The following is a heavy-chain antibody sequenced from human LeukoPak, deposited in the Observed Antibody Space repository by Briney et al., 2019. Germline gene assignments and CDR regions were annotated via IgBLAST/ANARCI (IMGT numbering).Heavy chain of an antibody. J-gene: IGHJ6*03. Sequence: ASVKVSCKASGYTFTSYYMHWVRQAPGQGLEWMGIINPSGGSTSYAQKFQGRVTMTRDMSTSTVYMELSSLRSEDTAVYYCAREIYSSSWYESPCMDVWGKGTTVTVSS. CDR2: INPSGGST. V-gene: IGHV1-46*01. D-gene: IGHD6-13*01. CDR3: AREIYSSSWYESPCMDV. CDR1: GYTFTSYY.